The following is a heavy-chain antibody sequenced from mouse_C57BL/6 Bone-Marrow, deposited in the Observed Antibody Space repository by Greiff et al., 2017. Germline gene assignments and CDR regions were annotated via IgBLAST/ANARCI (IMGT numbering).Heavy chain of an antibody. CDR3: ARPLYYYGSSYGYYYAMDY. CDR2: ILPGSGST. Sequence: VQLQQSGAELMKPGASVKLSCKATGYTFTGYWIEWVKQRPGHGLEWIGEILPGSGSTNYNEKFKGKATFTADTSSNTAYMQLSSLTTEDSAIYYCARPLYYYGSSYGYYYAMDYWGQGTSVTVSS. CDR1: GYTFTGYW. D-gene: IGHD1-1*01. J-gene: IGHJ4*01. V-gene: IGHV1-9*01.